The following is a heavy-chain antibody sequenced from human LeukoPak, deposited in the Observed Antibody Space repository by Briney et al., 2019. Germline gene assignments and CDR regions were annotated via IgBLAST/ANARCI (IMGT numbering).Heavy chain of an antibody. D-gene: IGHD1-1*01. CDR1: GYTFTSYY. CDR2: INPTDGST. J-gene: IGHJ4*02. Sequence: ASVKVSCKASGYTFTSYYMHWVRQAPGQGLEWMGIINPTDGSTSYAQKFQGRVTMTRDTSTSTVYMELSSRRSEDTAVYYCSREYASWNAFPKTYYFEYWGQGTLVTVSS. CDR3: SREYASWNAFPKTYYFEY. V-gene: IGHV1-46*01.